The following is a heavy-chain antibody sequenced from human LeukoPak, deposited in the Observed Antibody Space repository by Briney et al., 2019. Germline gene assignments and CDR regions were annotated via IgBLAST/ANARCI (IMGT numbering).Heavy chain of an antibody. Sequence: SETLSLTCTVSGGSISSYYWSWIRQPPGKGLEWIGYIYYSGSTNYNPSLKSRVTISVDTSKNQFSLKLSSVTAADTAVYYCARVGDKRLFDPWGQGTLVTVSS. D-gene: IGHD5-24*01. CDR1: GGSISSYY. J-gene: IGHJ5*02. V-gene: IGHV4-59*12. CDR2: IYYSGST. CDR3: ARVGDKRLFDP.